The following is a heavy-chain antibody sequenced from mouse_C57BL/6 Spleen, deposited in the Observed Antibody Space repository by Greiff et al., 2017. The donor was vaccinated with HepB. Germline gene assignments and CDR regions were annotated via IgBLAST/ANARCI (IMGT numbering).Heavy chain of an antibody. D-gene: IGHD3-1*01. CDR1: GYTFTSYW. Sequence: QVQLQQSGAELAKPGASVKLSCKASGYTFTSYWMHWVNQRPGQGLEWIGYINPSSGYTKYNQKFKDKATLTADKSSSTAYMQLSSLTYEDSAVYYCAKAHDRARYFGYWGQGTTLTVSS. CDR3: AKAHDRARYFGY. V-gene: IGHV1-7*01. CDR2: INPSSGYT. J-gene: IGHJ2*01.